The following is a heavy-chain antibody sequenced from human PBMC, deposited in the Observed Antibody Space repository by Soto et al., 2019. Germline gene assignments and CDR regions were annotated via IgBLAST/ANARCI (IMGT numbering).Heavy chain of an antibody. D-gene: IGHD6-13*01. CDR1: GGTFSSYA. V-gene: IGHV1-69*01. J-gene: IGHJ4*02. CDR3: AGGEHASTWFYVDY. Sequence: QVQLVQSGAEVKKPGSSVKVSCKASGGTFSSYAISWVRQAPGQGLEWMGDIIPIFSTTRHAQKFQGRVTITADESTTTAYMELNSLTSDDTAVYYCAGGEHASTWFYVDYWGQGPLVTVSS. CDR2: IIPIFSTT.